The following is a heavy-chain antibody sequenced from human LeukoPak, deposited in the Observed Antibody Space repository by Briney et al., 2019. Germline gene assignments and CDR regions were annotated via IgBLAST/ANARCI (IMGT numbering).Heavy chain of an antibody. CDR1: GFTFSTYW. V-gene: IGHV3-7*01. J-gene: IGHJ4*02. CDR2: IKQDGGET. D-gene: IGHD6-19*01. Sequence: GGSLRLSCAASGFTFSTYWMTWVRQAPGKGLEWVANIKQDGGETYYVDSVKGRFTISRDNAKNTVSLQLNSLRAEDTAVYYCARLGSGWSFDFWGQGTLVAVSS. CDR3: ARLGSGWSFDF.